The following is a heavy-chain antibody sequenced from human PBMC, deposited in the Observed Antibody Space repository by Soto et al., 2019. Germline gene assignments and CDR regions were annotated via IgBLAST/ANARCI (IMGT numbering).Heavy chain of an antibody. CDR3: ASSDILTGYRFDP. CDR2: IYYSGST. CDR1: GGSISSYY. Sequence: PSETLSLTCTVSGGSISSYYWSWIRQPPGKGLEWIGYIYYSGSTNYNPSLKRRDTISVDTSKIQFSLKLSSVTAADTAVYYCASSDILTGYRFDPWGQGTLVTVSS. V-gene: IGHV4-59*01. J-gene: IGHJ5*02. D-gene: IGHD3-9*01.